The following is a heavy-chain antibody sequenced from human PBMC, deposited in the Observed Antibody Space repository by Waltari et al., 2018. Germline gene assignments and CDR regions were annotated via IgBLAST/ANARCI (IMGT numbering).Heavy chain of an antibody. D-gene: IGHD6-19*01. CDR1: GGTFSSYA. V-gene: IGHV1-69*08. CDR2: IIPNYGTA. J-gene: IGHJ5*02. Sequence: QVQLVQSGAEVKKPGSSVKVSCKASGGTFSSYAISWVRQAPGQGLEWMGRIIPNYGTANDAQEFQGRVRITADKSTSTAYMELGRLRSEDTAVYYCARDPGSSGWLIRRGWFDPWGQGTLVTVSS. CDR3: ARDPGSSGWLIRRGWFDP.